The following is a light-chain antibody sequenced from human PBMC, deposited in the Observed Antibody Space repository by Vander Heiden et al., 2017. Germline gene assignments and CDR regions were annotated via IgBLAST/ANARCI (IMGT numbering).Light chain of an antibody. Sequence: EIVLTQSPATLSLSPGERATLSCRASQSVSSYLAWYQQKPGQAPRLLIYDASNSATGIPARFSGSGSGTDFTLTSIRLGTEDFEGNDCQQRTTFGQGTKLEIK. J-gene: IGKJ2*01. CDR1: QSVSSY. CDR3: QQRTT. V-gene: IGKV3-11*01. CDR2: DAS.